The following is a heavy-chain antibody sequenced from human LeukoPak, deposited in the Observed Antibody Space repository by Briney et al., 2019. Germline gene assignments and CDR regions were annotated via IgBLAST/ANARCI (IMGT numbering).Heavy chain of an antibody. CDR1: GGSISSYY. CDR2: IYTSGST. D-gene: IGHD4-11*01. J-gene: IGHJ5*02. V-gene: IGHV4-4*07. Sequence: SETLSLTCTVSGGSISSYYWSWIRQPAGKGLEWIGRIYTSGSTNYNPSLKSRVTMSVDTSKNQFSLKLSSVTAADTAVYYCARDSPIVTTRYWFDPWGQGNLVTVSS. CDR3: ARDSPIVTTRYWFDP.